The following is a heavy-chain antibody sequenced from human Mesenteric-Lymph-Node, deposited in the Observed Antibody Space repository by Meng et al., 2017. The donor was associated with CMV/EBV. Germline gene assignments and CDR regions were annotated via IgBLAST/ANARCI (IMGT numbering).Heavy chain of an antibody. CDR3: ARGVSGSYFPDY. CDR1: GFTLSSYW. Sequence: GESLKISCVVSGFTLSSYWMHWVRQAPGEGPVWVSRISTDGSTTDYEDSVKGRFAISRDNARNTLYLQMNSLRAEDTAVYYCARGVSGSYFPDYWGQGTLVTVSS. V-gene: IGHV3-74*01. J-gene: IGHJ4*02. CDR2: ISTDGSTT. D-gene: IGHD1-26*01.